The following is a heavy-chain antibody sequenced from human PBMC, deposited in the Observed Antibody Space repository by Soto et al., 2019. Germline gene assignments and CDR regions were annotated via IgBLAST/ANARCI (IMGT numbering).Heavy chain of an antibody. CDR2: IYYSGST. J-gene: IGHJ4*02. D-gene: IGHD4-17*01. V-gene: IGHV4-39*01. CDR1: GGSISSSSYY. Sequence: QLQLQESGPGLVKPSETLSLTCTVSGGSISSSSYYWGWLRQPPGKGLEWIGSIYYSGSTYYNPSLKSRVTISVDTSKNQFSLKLSSVTAADTAVYYCGWGPYGGTYAYWGQVTLVTVSS. CDR3: GWGPYGGTYAY.